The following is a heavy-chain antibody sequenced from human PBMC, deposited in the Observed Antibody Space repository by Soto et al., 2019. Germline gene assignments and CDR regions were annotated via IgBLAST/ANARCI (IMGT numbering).Heavy chain of an antibody. J-gene: IGHJ5*02. Sequence: GGSLRLSCAASGFTFSSYGMHWVRQAPGKGLEWVAVISYDGSNKYYADSVKGRFTISRDNSKNTLYLQMNSLRAEDTAVYYCAKAPSLVELYWFDPWGQGTLVTVSS. D-gene: IGHD1-26*01. CDR3: AKAPSLVELYWFDP. CDR2: ISYDGSNK. V-gene: IGHV3-30*18. CDR1: GFTFSSYG.